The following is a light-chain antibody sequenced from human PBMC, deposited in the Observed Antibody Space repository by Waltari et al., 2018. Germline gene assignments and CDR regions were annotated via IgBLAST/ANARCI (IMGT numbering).Light chain of an antibody. V-gene: IGKV3-20*01. CDR3: QQANSFPPST. J-gene: IGKJ1*01. CDR2: DAS. Sequence: EIVLTQSPGTLSLSPGERATLSCRASQSLSSSYLAWYQQKPGQAPRLPIFDASSRATGIPERFSGSGSGTDFTLTISSLQPEDFATYYCQQANSFPPSTFGQGTKVEIK. CDR1: QSLSSSY.